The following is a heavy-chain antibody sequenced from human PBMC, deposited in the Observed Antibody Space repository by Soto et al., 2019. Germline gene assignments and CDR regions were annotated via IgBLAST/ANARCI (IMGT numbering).Heavy chain of an antibody. CDR1: GFIFSNYA. V-gene: IGHV3-23*01. J-gene: IGHJ4*02. CDR3: AKNRLARGVDY. Sequence: EVQLLQSGGGLVQPGGSLRLSCEASGFIFSNYAMSWVRQVPGKGLEWVSDISAGGDNTYYTDSVRGRFTISRDNPKNTVYLQMDSLRAEETAVYYCAKNRLARGVDYYGQGTLVTVSS. D-gene: IGHD3-10*01. CDR2: ISAGGDNT.